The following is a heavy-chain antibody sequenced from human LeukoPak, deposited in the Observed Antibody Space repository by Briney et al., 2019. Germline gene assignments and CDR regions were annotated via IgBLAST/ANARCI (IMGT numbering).Heavy chain of an antibody. CDR3: ARAVYYFDQ. Sequence: SETLSLTCTVSSGSIRSYYWSWIRQAPGKGLEWIGYIYYSGSSNYNPSFKSRVTMSVDTSKKQFSLRVSSLTAADTAVYYCARAVYYFDQWGQGPLVTVSS. CDR2: IYYSGSS. V-gene: IGHV4-59*01. J-gene: IGHJ4*02. CDR1: SGSIRSYY. D-gene: IGHD1-14*01.